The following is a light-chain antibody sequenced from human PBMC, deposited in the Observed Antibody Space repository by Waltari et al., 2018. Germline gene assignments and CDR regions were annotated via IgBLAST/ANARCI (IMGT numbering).Light chain of an antibody. CDR3: LQFSNYLFT. J-gene: IGKJ3*01. V-gene: IGKV1D-13*01. Sequence: AIQLTQSPSSLSASVGDRVTIPCRTSQGISSALAWYQLKPGETPKLLIYDASSLASGVPSRFSGSGSGTDSTLTISSLQPEDFATYYCLQFSNYLFTFGPGTKVDIK. CDR2: DAS. CDR1: QGISSA.